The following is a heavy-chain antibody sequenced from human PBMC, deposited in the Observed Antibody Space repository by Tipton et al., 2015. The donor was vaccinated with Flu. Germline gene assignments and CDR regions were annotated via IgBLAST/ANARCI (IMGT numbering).Heavy chain of an antibody. V-gene: IGHV4-59*08. D-gene: IGHD6-13*01. CDR1: GGPISSYY. CDR3: ARDSAAHYGMDV. J-gene: IGHJ6*02. CDR2: IYYSGST. Sequence: LRLSCTVSGGPISSYYWSWIRQPPGKGLEWIGYIYYSGSTNYNPSLKSRVTISVDTSKNQFSLKLSSVTAADTAVYYCARDSAAHYGMDVWGQGTTVTVSS.